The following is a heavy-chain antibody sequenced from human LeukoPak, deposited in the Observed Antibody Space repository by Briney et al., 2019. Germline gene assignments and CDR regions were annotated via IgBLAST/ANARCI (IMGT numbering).Heavy chain of an antibody. D-gene: IGHD2-2*01. Sequence: KPSETLSLTCAVYGGSFSGYYWSWIRQPPGKGLEWIGYIYYSGSTNYSPSLKSRVTISVDTSKNQFSLKLSSVTAADTAVYYCARGVYQLLSRWFDPWGQGTLVTVSS. V-gene: IGHV4-59*01. CDR3: ARGVYQLLSRWFDP. J-gene: IGHJ5*02. CDR2: IYYSGST. CDR1: GGSFSGYY.